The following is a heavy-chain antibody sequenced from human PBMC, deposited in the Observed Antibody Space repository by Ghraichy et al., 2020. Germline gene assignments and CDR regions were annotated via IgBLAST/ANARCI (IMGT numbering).Heavy chain of an antibody. CDR3: VRRDCSDSRCFRYVDP. Sequence: GSLRLSCSASGITFDDYAMHWVRQAPGRGLEFVSAISSDGSTTYYADSVKGRFTISRDRSNNTLFLQMSSLRPEDTALYYCVRRDCSDSRCFRYVDPWGQGILVTVSS. V-gene: IGHV3-64D*08. CDR1: GITFDDYA. D-gene: IGHD2-15*01. CDR2: ISSDGSTT. J-gene: IGHJ5*02.